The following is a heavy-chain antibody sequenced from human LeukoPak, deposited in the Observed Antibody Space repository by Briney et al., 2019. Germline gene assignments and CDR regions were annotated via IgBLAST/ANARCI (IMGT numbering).Heavy chain of an antibody. CDR1: GGSISSYY. D-gene: IGHD6-19*01. V-gene: IGHV4-59*01. CDR3: AGYSSGEDYFDY. CDR2: IYYSGST. J-gene: IGHJ4*02. Sequence: PSETLSLTCTVSGGSISSYYWSWIRQPPGKGLEWIGYIYYSGSTNYNPSLKSRVTISVDTSKNQFSLKLSSVTAADTAAYYCAGYSSGEDYFDYWGQGTLVTVSS.